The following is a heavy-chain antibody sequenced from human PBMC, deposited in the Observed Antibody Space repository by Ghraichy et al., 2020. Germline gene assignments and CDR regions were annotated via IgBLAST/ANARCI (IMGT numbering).Heavy chain of an antibody. V-gene: IGHV4-59*01. D-gene: IGHD3-22*01. CDR1: GGSISSYY. Sequence: TLSLTCTVSGGSISSYYWSWIRQPPGKGLEWIGYIYYSGSTNHNPSLKSRVTISVDTSKNQFSLKLSSVTAADTAVYFCARLYRYYYDSSGYLTAFDIWGQGTMVTVSS. CDR3: ARLYRYYYDSSGYLTAFDI. J-gene: IGHJ3*02. CDR2: IYYSGST.